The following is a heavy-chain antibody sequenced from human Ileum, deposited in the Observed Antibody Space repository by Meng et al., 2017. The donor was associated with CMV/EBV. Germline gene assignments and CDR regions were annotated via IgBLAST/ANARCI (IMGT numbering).Heavy chain of an antibody. J-gene: IGHJ5*02. D-gene: IGHD2-15*01. CDR1: GYSISSDNW. CDR2: IYYSGDV. V-gene: IGHV4-28*02. CDR3: AKKIAGAGWFDP. Sequence: LRLSCAVSGYSISSDNWWGWIRQPPGKGLVWIGYIYYSGDVYYNPSLKSRVTMSLNTSKNQFSLKLSSVTAVDTAVYYCAKKIAGAGWFDPWGQGTLVTVSS.